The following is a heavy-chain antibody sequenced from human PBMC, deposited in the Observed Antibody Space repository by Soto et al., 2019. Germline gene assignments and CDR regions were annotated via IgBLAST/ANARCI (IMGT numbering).Heavy chain of an antibody. V-gene: IGHV3-33*01. CDR1: GFTFSSYG. CDR3: ARDQTYYYGSGSYFDYYYGMDV. Sequence: QVQLVESGGGVVQPGRSLRLSCAASGFTFSSYGMHWVRQAPGKGLEWVAVIWYDGSNKYYADSVKGRFTISRDNSKNTLYLQMNSLRAEDTAVYYCARDQTYYYGSGSYFDYYYGMDVWGQGTTVTVSS. J-gene: IGHJ6*02. CDR2: IWYDGSNK. D-gene: IGHD3-10*01.